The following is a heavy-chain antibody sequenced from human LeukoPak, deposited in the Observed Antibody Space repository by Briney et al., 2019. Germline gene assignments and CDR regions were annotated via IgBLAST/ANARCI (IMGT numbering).Heavy chain of an antibody. V-gene: IGHV3-23*01. CDR1: GFTFSSYA. J-gene: IGHJ4*02. CDR2: ISGCGRST. CDR3: AKDWGVLQSFGEFSYFDY. D-gene: IGHD3-10*01. Sequence: GGSLRLSCALSGFTFSSYAVSWVRHARGKGLVWVSSISGCGRSTYYAASVEGRYTISRENSKNTVYVEMNPLRAGHTGVFYCAKDWGVLQSFGEFSYFDYWGQGSLVTVSS.